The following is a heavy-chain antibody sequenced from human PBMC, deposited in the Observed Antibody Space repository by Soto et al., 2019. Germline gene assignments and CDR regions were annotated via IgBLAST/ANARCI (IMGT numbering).Heavy chain of an antibody. V-gene: IGHV3-33*01. J-gene: IGHJ4*02. Sequence: PGGSLRLSCAASGFTFSSYGMHWVRQAPGKGLEWVAVIWYDGSNKYYADSVKGRFTISRDNSKNTLYLQMNSLRAEDTAVYYCARTYGSGSYRLIDYWGQGTLVTVSS. CDR2: IWYDGSNK. CDR1: GFTFSSYG. D-gene: IGHD3-10*01. CDR3: ARTYGSGSYRLIDY.